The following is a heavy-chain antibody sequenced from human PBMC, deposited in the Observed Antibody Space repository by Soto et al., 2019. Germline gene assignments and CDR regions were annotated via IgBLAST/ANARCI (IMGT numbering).Heavy chain of an antibody. V-gene: IGHV3-49*04. D-gene: IGHD2-15*01. J-gene: IGHJ6*01. CDR3: TRQFSRISTYYYGMDV. Sequence: GSLRISCTPSEFTFGDYAMSWVRQAPGKGLEWVGFIRSKAYGGTTEYAASVKGRFTISRDDSKSIAYLQMNSLKTEDTAVYYCTRQFSRISTYYYGMDVWGQGTTVTVSS. CDR1: EFTFGDYA. CDR2: IRSKAYGGTT.